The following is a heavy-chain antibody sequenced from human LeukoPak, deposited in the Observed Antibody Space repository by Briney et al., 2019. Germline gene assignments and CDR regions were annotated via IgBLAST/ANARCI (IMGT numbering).Heavy chain of an antibody. CDR1: GYTFTDYY. J-gene: IGHJ4*02. Sequence: ASVKVSCKVSGYTFTDYYMHWVQQAPGKGLEWMGLVDPEDGETIYAEKFQGRVTITADTSTDTAYMELSRLRSDDTAVYYCARNLRGGWYNYFDYWGQGTLVTVSS. CDR3: ARNLRGGWYNYFDY. D-gene: IGHD6-19*01. CDR2: VDPEDGET. V-gene: IGHV1-69-2*01.